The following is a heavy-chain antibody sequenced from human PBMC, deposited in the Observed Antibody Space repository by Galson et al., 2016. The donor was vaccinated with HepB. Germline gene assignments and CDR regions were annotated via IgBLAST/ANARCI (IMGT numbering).Heavy chain of an antibody. D-gene: IGHD6-13*01. CDR2: ITTSSGGI. CDR1: GFTFSNYD. J-gene: IGHJ1*01. Sequence: SLRLSCAASGFTFSNYDMDWVRQAPGKGLEWISYITTSSGGINYADSVKGRFTISRDNAKNSLYLQMNSLRAEDTAVYYCAKVRIEAADNAEYCQHWGQGTLLTVSS. CDR3: AKVRIEAADNAEYCQH. V-gene: IGHV3-48*01.